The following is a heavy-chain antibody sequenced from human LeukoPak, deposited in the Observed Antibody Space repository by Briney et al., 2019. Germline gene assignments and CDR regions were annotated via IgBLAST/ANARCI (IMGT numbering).Heavy chain of an antibody. D-gene: IGHD6-13*01. J-gene: IGHJ4*02. CDR1: GGSISSHY. Sequence: SETLSLTCTVSGGSISSHYWSWIRQSPGKGLEWIGYIYSSGSSNYNPSLKSRVTISVDTSKNQFSLKLSSVSAADTAVCYCASHRHSSSWAFDYWGQGTLVTVSS. CDR2: IYSSGSS. CDR3: ASHRHSSSWAFDY. V-gene: IGHV4-59*11.